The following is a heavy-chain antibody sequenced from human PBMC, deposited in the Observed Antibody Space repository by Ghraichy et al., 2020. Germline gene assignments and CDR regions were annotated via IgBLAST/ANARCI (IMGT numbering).Heavy chain of an antibody. Sequence: GESLNISCAASGFTFSSYAMTWVRQAPGKGLEWVSAIGGSGGSTYYADSVKGRFTISRDNSKNTLYLQMNSLRAEDTAVYYCAKREGSDYDFDYWGQGTLVTVSS. D-gene: IGHD4-17*01. J-gene: IGHJ4*02. CDR2: IGGSGGST. CDR3: AKREGSDYDFDY. V-gene: IGHV3-23*01. CDR1: GFTFSSYA.